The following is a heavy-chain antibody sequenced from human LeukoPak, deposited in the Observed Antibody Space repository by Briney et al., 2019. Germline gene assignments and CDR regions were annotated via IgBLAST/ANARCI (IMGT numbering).Heavy chain of an antibody. CDR1: GFKVSSND. J-gene: IGHJ4*02. Sequence: GGSLRLSCAVSGFKVSSNDMNWVRQAPGKGLEWVSIIYNGGGTTYYADSVQGRFTVSRDNSKNTLYLQMNSLRVEDTALYYCARDAFMGYWGQGTLVTVSS. V-gene: IGHV3-53*01. CDR2: IYNGGGTT. D-gene: IGHD3-10*01. CDR3: ARDAFMGY.